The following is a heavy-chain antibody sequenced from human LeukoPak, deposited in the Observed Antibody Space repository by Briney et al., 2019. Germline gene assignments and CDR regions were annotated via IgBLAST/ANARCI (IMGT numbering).Heavy chain of an antibody. V-gene: IGHV1-69*06. Sequence: SVKVSCKASRGTFSNYTISWVRQAPGQGLEWMGGIIPLFGTPTYSQKFQSRVTITADKSTSTAYMDLSSLRSDDTAVYYCATDHRVNNYAYYFDYWGQGTLVTVSS. J-gene: IGHJ4*02. CDR2: IIPLFGTP. D-gene: IGHD1/OR15-1a*01. CDR3: ATDHRVNNYAYYFDY. CDR1: RGTFSNYT.